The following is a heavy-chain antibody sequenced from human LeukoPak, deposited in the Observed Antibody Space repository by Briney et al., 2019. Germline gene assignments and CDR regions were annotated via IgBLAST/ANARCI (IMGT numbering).Heavy chain of an antibody. CDR2: INQDGTDK. CDR1: GFTFSGRW. J-gene: IGHJ5*02. CDR3: AREIVGTHKSRFDP. V-gene: IGHV3-7*03. Sequence: GGSLRLSCAASGFTFSGRWMSWLRQAPGKGLGWVANINQDGTDKYYVDSVKGRFTISRDNAKNSLYLQMNSLRAEDTAVYYCAREIVGTHKSRFDPWGQGTLVTVSS. D-gene: IGHD1-26*01.